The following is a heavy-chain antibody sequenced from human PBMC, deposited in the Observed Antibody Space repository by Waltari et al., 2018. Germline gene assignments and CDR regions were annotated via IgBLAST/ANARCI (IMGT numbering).Heavy chain of an antibody. CDR3: AREGEITMIASRAFDI. CDR2: IIPIFGTA. D-gene: IGHD3-22*01. V-gene: IGHV1-69*01. J-gene: IGHJ3*02. Sequence: QVQLVQSGAEVKKPGSSVKVSCKASGGTFSSYAISWVRQAPGQGLEWMGGIIPIFGTANYAQQFQGRVTITADESTSTAYMELSSLRSEDTAVYYCAREGEITMIASRAFDIWGQGTMVTVSS. CDR1: GGTFSSYA.